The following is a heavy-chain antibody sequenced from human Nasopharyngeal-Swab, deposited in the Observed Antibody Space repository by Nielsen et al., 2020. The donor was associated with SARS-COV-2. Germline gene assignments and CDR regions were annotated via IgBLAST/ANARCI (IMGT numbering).Heavy chain of an antibody. CDR1: GFTFSSYE. D-gene: IGHD6-13*01. Sequence: GESLKISCAASGFTFSSYEMNWVRQAPGKGLEWVSYISSSGSTIYYADSVKGRFTISRDNAKNSLYLQMNSLRAEETAVYYCARGGIAAAADYYYGMDVWGQGTAVTVSS. J-gene: IGHJ6*02. V-gene: IGHV3-48*03. CDR2: ISSSGSTI. CDR3: ARGGIAAAADYYYGMDV.